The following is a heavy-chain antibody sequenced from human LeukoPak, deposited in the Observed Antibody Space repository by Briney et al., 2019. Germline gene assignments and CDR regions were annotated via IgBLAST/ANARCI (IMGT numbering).Heavy chain of an antibody. CDR2: VSSSSTTI. CDR1: GFTFSSYS. D-gene: IGHD2-2*01. V-gene: IGHV3-48*02. Sequence: GGSLRLSCAASGFTFSSYSMNWVRQAPGKGLEWVSYVSSSSTTIYYADSVKGRFTISRDNAKNSLYLQMNSLRDEDTAVYYCASAYKFLDCSSTSCYNWFDPWGQGTLVTVSS. CDR3: ASAYKFLDCSSTSCYNWFDP. J-gene: IGHJ5*02.